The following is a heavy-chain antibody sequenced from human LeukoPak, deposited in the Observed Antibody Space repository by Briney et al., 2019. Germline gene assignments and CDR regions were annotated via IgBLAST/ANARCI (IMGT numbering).Heavy chain of an antibody. CDR3: ARGGASPGRNGFDV. CDR1: GFTFSSYS. D-gene: IGHD1-26*01. J-gene: IGHJ3*01. Sequence: GGSLRLSCAASGFTFSSYSMNWVRQAPGKGLEWVSYISSSSSTIYYADSVKGRFTISRDNAKNSLYLQMNSLRAEDTAVYYCARGGASPGRNGFDVWGQGTMVTVSS. CDR2: ISSSSSTI. V-gene: IGHV3-48*04.